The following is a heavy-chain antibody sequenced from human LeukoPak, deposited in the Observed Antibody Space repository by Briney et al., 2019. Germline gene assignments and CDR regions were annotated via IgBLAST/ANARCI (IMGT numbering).Heavy chain of an antibody. Sequence: GRSLRLSCAASGFTFSSYAMHWVRQAPGKGLEWVAVISYDGSNKYYADSVKGRFTISRDNSKNKLYLQMNSMRAEDTAVYYCARDPPYCSSTSCHSQAYYYGMDVWGKGTTVTVSS. V-gene: IGHV3-30*04. CDR3: ARDPPYCSSTSCHSQAYYYGMDV. CDR2: ISYDGSNK. J-gene: IGHJ6*04. D-gene: IGHD2-2*01. CDR1: GFTFSSYA.